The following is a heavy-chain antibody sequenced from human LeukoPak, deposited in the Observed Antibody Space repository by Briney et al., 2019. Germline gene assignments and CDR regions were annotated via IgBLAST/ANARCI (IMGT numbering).Heavy chain of an antibody. J-gene: IGHJ4*02. CDR3: ARVGEVRYSYGPYYFDY. Sequence: SETLSLTCTVSGGSVSSNTYYWGWIRQPPGKGLEWIGTIYYSVNTYYNPSLKSRVTISVDTSKNQFSLKLSSVTAADTAVYYCARVGEVRYSYGPYYFDYWGQGTLVTVSS. CDR2: IYYSVNT. CDR1: GGSVSSNTYY. D-gene: IGHD5-18*01. V-gene: IGHV4-39*07.